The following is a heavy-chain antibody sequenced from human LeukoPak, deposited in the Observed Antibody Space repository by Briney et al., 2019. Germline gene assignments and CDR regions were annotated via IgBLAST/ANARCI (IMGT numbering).Heavy chain of an antibody. J-gene: IGHJ4*02. CDR2: IIPIFGTA. D-gene: IGHD5-18*01. V-gene: IGHV1-69*13. Sequence: SVKVSCKASGGTFSSYAISWVRQAPGQGLEWMGGIIPIFGTANYAQKFQGRVTITADESTSTAYMELSSLRSEDTAVYYCARGYSYGFGSVGYWGQGTLVTVSS. CDR1: GGTFSSYA. CDR3: ARGYSYGFGSVGY.